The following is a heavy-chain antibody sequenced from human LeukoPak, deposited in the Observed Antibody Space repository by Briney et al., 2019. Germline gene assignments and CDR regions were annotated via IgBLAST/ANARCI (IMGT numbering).Heavy chain of an antibody. CDR3: ARDNDILTGYKQPFDY. CDR2: ISAYNGNT. V-gene: IGHV1-18*01. CDR1: SYTFTRYG. Sequence: GASVKVSCKASSYTFTRYGISWVRQAPGQGLEWMGWISAYNGNTNYAQKLQGRVTMTTDTSTSTAYMELRSLRSDDTAVYYCARDNDILTGYKQPFDYWGQGTLVTVSS. J-gene: IGHJ4*02. D-gene: IGHD3-9*01.